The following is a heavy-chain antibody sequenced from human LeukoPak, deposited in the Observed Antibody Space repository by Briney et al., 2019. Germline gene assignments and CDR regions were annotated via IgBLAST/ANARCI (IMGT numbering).Heavy chain of an antibody. Sequence: SETLSLTCTVSGGSISNYYWTWIRQPPGKGLELIGYIYYSGTTNYNPSLKSRVTISVDTSKNQFSLRLSSLTAADTAVYYCARGGVAEYVYWGLGTLVTVSS. V-gene: IGHV4-59*01. D-gene: IGHD3-16*01. CDR2: IYYSGTT. CDR3: ARGGVAEYVY. J-gene: IGHJ4*02. CDR1: GGSISNYY.